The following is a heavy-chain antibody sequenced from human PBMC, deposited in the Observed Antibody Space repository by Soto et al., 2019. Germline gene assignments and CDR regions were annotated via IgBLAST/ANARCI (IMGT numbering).Heavy chain of an antibody. D-gene: IGHD4-17*01. Sequence: QVQLQESGPGLVKPSETLSLTCTVSGGSISSYYWSWIRQPPGKGLEWIGYIYYSGSTNYNPSLKSRVNISVDTSKNQFSLKLSSVTAADTAVYYCARYSSFGAYGDDYYYYGMDVWGQGTTVTVSS. J-gene: IGHJ6*02. CDR2: IYYSGST. CDR1: GGSISSYY. CDR3: ARYSSFGAYGDDYYYYGMDV. V-gene: IGHV4-59*01.